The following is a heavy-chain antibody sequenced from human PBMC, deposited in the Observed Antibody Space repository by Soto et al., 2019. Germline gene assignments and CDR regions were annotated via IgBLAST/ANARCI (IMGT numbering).Heavy chain of an antibody. CDR2: IYYSGTT. J-gene: IGHJ4*02. Sequence: PSETLSLTCTVSGGSISSYYWSWIRQPPGKGLEWIGYIYYSGTTNYNPSLKSRVTISVDTSKNQFSLKLSSVTAADTAVYYCARVPWLSYFDYWGQGTLVTVSS. CDR3: ARVPWLSYFDY. CDR1: GGSISSYY. D-gene: IGHD6-19*01. V-gene: IGHV4-59*01.